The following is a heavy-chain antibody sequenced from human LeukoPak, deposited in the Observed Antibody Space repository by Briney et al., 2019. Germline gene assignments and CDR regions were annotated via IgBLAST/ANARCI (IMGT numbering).Heavy chain of an antibody. CDR1: GGSIVSSNYY. D-gene: IGHD2-2*02. CDR2: IYYSGST. J-gene: IGHJ5*02. V-gene: IGHV4-39*01. CDR3: ARHLGYCSSTSCYSWFDP. Sequence: PSETLSLTCTVSGGSIVSSNYYWGWIRQPPGKGLEWIGSIYYSGSTYYNPSLKSRVTISVDASKNQFSLKLSSVTAADTAVYYCARHLGYCSSTSCYSWFDPWGQGTLVTVSS.